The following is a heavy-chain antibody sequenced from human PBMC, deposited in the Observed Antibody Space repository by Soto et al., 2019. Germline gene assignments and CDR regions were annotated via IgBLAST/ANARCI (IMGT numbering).Heavy chain of an antibody. V-gene: IGHV3-48*02. Sequence: EVQLVESGGNLVQPGGSLRLSCAASVFRFSISSMNWVRQAPGKGLEWSAYITSDTKTIKYADSVKGRFTISRDNDNNSVYLQMNSLRDEDTAVYYCARSVEGHFDYWGQGTVVTV. D-gene: IGHD6-19*01. J-gene: IGHJ4*02. CDR3: ARSVEGHFDY. CDR1: VFRFSISS. CDR2: ITSDTKTI.